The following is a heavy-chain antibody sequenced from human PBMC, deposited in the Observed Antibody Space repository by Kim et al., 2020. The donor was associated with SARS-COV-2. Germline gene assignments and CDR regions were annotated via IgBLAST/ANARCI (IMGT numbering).Heavy chain of an antibody. J-gene: IGHJ4*01. Sequence: GGSLRLSCAASGFTFSSYGMHWVRQAPGKGLEWVAVIWYDGSNKYYADSAKGRFTISRDNSKNTLYLQMNSLRAEDTAVYYCAREGPNSSGYYYGYYFD. D-gene: IGHD3-22*01. V-gene: IGHV3-33*01. CDR2: IWYDGSNK. CDR1: GFTFSSYG. CDR3: AREGPNSSGYYYGYYFD.